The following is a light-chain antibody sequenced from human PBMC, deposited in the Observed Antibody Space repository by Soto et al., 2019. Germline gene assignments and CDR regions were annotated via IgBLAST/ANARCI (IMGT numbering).Light chain of an antibody. CDR2: DVS. V-gene: IGLV2-11*01. Sequence: QSALTQPRSVSGSPGQSVTISCTGTSSDVGDYNYVSWYQQHPGKAHKLMIYDVSKRPSGVPDRFSGSKSANTASLTISGLQTEDEADYYCCSDAGAYSFVFGSGTKVTVL. CDR1: SSDVGDYNY. J-gene: IGLJ1*01. CDR3: CSDAGAYSFV.